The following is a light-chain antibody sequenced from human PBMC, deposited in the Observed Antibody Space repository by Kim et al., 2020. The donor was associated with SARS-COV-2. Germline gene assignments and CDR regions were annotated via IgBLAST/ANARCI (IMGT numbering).Light chain of an antibody. CDR2: LTS. V-gene: IGKV2-28*01. CDR3: MQSLQVPWT. Sequence: DIVMTQSPLSLPVTPGEPASISCKSSQSLLHSNGRIYLDWYLQRPGQSPHLLIYLTSKRASGVPDRFSGSGSGSNFTLKISRVEAEDVGVYFCMQSLQVPWTFGQGTKVDI. CDR1: QSLLHSNGRIY. J-gene: IGKJ1*01.